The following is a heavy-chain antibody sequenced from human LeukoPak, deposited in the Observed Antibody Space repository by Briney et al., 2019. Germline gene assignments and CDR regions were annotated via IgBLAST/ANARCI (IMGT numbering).Heavy chain of an antibody. CDR2: ISGSGGST. J-gene: IGHJ4*02. Sequence: GGSLRLSCAASGFTFSSYAMSWVRQAPGKGLEWVSAISGSGGSTYYADSVKGRFTISRDNSKNTLYLQMNSLRAEDTAVYHCASDIVATGTLDYWGQGTLVTVSS. V-gene: IGHV3-23*01. CDR1: GFTFSSYA. CDR3: ASDIVATGTLDY. D-gene: IGHD5-12*01.